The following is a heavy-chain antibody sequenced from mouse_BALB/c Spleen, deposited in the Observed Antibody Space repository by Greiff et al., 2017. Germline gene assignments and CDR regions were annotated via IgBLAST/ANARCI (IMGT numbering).Heavy chain of an antibody. J-gene: IGHJ4*01. CDR1: GFTFSSFW. Sequence: EVKLMESGGGLVQPGGSLKLSCAASGFTFSSFWMHWVRQSPEKGLEWVAYISSGSSTIYYADTVKGRFTISRDNSKSTLYLQMTSLRSEDTAMYYCARSRDYGDAMDYWGQGTSVTVSS. CDR3: ARSRDYGDAMDY. D-gene: IGHD2-4*01. CDR2: ISSGSSTI. V-gene: IGHV5-17*02.